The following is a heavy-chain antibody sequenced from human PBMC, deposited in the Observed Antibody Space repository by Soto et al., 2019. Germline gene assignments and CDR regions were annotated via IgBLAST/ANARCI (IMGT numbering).Heavy chain of an antibody. V-gene: IGHV2-5*02. CDR3: AHVYGGYDNFDY. CDR2: IYWDDDK. Sequence: QITLKESGPTLVKPTQTLTLTCTFSGFSLSTSGVGVGGIRQPPGKALEWLALIYWDDDKRYSPSLKRRLTITKDTSKNQVVLTMTNMDPVDTATYYCAHVYGGYDNFDYWGQGTLVTVSS. D-gene: IGHD5-12*01. CDR1: GFSLSTSGVG. J-gene: IGHJ4*02.